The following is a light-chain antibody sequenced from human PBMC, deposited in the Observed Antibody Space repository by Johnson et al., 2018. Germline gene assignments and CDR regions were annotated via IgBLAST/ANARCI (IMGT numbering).Light chain of an antibody. J-gene: IGLJ1*01. CDR2: ENN. CDR3: GTWDSSLSAGNV. Sequence: QSVLTQPPSVSAAPGQKVTISCSGSSSNIGNNYVSWYQQLPGTAPKLLIYENNKRPSGITDRFSGYKSGTSATLGITGLQTGDEADYYCGTWDSSLSAGNVFGTGTKVTVL. CDR1: SSNIGNNY. V-gene: IGLV1-51*02.